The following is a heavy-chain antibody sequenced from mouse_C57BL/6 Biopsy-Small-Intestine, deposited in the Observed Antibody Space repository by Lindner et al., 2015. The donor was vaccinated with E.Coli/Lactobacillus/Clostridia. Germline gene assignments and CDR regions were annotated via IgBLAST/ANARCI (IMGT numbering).Heavy chain of an antibody. J-gene: IGHJ4*01. CDR2: VNAENGFT. Sequence: SVKVSCKASGFTFTNYALHWVRQAPGQTFEWMAWVNAENGFTKYSEKFRGRITITRDTSASTGYMELSNLKSEDTAVYYCATGDGMGTTLRAWGQGALVTVSS. V-gene: IGHV1-62-2*01. CDR1: GFTFTNYA. D-gene: IGHD2-13*01. CDR3: ATGDGMGTTLRA.